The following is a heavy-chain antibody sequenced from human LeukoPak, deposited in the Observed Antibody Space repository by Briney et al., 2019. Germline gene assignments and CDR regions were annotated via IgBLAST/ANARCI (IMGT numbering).Heavy chain of an antibody. D-gene: IGHD2-15*01. J-gene: IGHJ4*02. CDR1: GGTFSSYA. CDR2: IIPIFGTA. V-gene: IGHV1-69*13. Sequence: GASVKVSCKASGGTFSSYAISWVRQAPGQGLEWMGGIIPIFGTANYAQKFQGRVTITADESTSTAYMELSSLRSEDTAVYYCASFGCCSGGSCYSEGYWGQGTLVTVSS. CDR3: ASFGCCSGGSCYSEGY.